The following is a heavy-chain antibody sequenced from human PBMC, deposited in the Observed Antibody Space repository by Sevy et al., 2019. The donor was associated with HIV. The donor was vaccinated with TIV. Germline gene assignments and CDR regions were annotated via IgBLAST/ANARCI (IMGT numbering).Heavy chain of an antibody. Sequence: ASVKVSCKASGGTFSSYAISWVRQAPGQGLEWMGGIIPIFGTANYAQKFQGRVTITADESTSTAYMELSSLRSEDTAMYYCAREYYGSGSYTPLPYYFDYWGQGTLVTVSS. J-gene: IGHJ4*02. CDR3: AREYYGSGSYTPLPYYFDY. CDR1: GGTFSSYA. V-gene: IGHV1-69*13. CDR2: IIPIFGTA. D-gene: IGHD3-10*01.